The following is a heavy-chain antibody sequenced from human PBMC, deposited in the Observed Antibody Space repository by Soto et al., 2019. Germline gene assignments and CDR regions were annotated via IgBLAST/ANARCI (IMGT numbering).Heavy chain of an antibody. CDR3: ARWRTLLGWFDP. J-gene: IGHJ5*02. V-gene: IGHV4-31*03. Sequence: QVQLQESGPGLVKPSQTLSLTCTVSGGSISSGGYYWSWIRQHPGKGLEWIGYIYYSGSTYYNPSLKSRVTFSVDTSKSQFSLKLSSVTAADTAVYYCARWRTLLGWFDPWGQGTLVTVSS. CDR2: IYYSGST. CDR1: GGSISSGGYY. D-gene: IGHD2-21*01.